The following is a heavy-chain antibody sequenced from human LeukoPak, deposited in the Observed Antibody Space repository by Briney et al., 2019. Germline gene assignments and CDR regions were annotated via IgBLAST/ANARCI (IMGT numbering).Heavy chain of an antibody. Sequence: SSETLSLTCAVYGGSFSGYYWSWIRQPPGKGLESIGEINHSGSTNYNPSLKSRVTISVDTSKNQFSPKLSSVTAADTAVYYCARGDNWFDPWGQGTLVTVSS. CDR1: GGSFSGYY. V-gene: IGHV4-34*01. CDR3: ARGDNWFDP. CDR2: INHSGST. J-gene: IGHJ5*02.